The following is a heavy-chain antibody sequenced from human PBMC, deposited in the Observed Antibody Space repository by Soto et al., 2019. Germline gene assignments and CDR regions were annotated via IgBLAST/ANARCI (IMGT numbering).Heavy chain of an antibody. CDR1: GYTFNSYY. Sequence: ASVKVSCKASGYTFNSYYRNRVRQAHGQGLEWMGRIIPRGGSTSNAQRFQGRVTITRDRATRTAYMELSSLRSEDTAVYYCATEGRPQSSCRGRFDYWGQGTLVTVSS. CDR2: IIPRGGST. V-gene: IGHV1-46*02. D-gene: IGHD6-13*01. J-gene: IGHJ4*02. CDR3: ATEGRPQSSCRGRFDY.